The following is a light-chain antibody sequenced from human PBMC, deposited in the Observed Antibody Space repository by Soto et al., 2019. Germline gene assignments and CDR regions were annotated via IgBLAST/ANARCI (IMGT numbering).Light chain of an antibody. J-gene: IGLJ1*01. V-gene: IGLV2-14*02. CDR1: SSDLGSYDL. CDR3: SSYTSSSNYV. Sequence: QSALTQPASVSGSPGQSITISCTGTSSDLGSYDLVSWYQQHPGRAPKLIIFEVTKRPSGVSNRFSGSKSGNTASLTISGLQAEDEADYYCSSYTSSSNYVFGTGTKVTVL. CDR2: EVT.